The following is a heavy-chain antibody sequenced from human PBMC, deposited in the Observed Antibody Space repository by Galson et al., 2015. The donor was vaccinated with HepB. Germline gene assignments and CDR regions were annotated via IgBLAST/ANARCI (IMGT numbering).Heavy chain of an antibody. Sequence: LSLTCAVSGGSISSSNWWSWVRQPPGKGLEWIGEIYHSGSTNYNPSLKSRVTISVDKSKNQFSLKLSSVTAADTAVYYCARGGLQLWHSTDYWGQGALVTVSS. J-gene: IGHJ4*02. CDR3: ARGGLQLWHSTDY. CDR2: IYHSGST. CDR1: GGSISSSNW. D-gene: IGHD5-18*01. V-gene: IGHV4-4*02.